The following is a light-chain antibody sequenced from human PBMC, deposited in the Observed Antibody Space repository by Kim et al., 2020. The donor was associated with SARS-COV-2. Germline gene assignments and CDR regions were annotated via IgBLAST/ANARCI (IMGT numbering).Light chain of an antibody. CDR2: LAS. CDR1: QSLLHGLGYHY. CDR3: MQAVEIPLT. J-gene: IGKJ4*01. Sequence: DIVMTQSPLYLAVTPGEPASISCRSSQSLLHGLGYHYLDWFLQKPGQSPQLLIYLASSRASGVPDRFSGSGSGTNFTLTISRVEAEDVGVYYCMQAVEIPLTFGGGTKVDIK. V-gene: IGKV2-28*01.